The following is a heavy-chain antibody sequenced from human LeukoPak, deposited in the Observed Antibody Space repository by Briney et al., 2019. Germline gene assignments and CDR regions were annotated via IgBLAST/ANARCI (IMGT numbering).Heavy chain of an antibody. V-gene: IGHV4-4*07. J-gene: IGHJ4*02. CDR1: GGSISSYY. CDR3: ARDADIAAAGIYYFDY. CDR2: VYTSETT. Sequence: SETLSLTCTVSGGSISSYYWSWIRQPAGKGLEWIGRVYTSETTNYNPSLKSRVTMSVDTSKNQFSLKLSSVTAADTAVYYCARDADIAAAGIYYFDYWGQGTLVTVSS. D-gene: IGHD6-13*01.